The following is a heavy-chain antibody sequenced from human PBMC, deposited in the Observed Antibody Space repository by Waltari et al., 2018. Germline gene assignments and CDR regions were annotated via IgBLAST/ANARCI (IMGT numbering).Heavy chain of an antibody. CDR2: IKQSGLT. Sequence: QVQLHQGGAGLLKPSETLSLTCVVYGGSFRDYYWSWIRQPPGKVLEWLGEIKQSGLTNYNPSVKSRATMSLDTSKNQFSLKLSSLTAADTAVYYCAGGTASAWELGHSWGQGTLVTVSS. D-gene: IGHD1-26*01. J-gene: IGHJ4*02. CDR1: GGSFRDYY. V-gene: IGHV4-34*01. CDR3: AGGTASAWELGHS.